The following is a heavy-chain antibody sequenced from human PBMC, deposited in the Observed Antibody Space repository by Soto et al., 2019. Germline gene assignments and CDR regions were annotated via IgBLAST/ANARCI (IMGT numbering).Heavy chain of an antibody. D-gene: IGHD6-19*01. CDR1: GFTFNTYW. J-gene: IGHJ4*02. V-gene: IGHV3-7*01. CDR3: GRFGLVAAIDY. CDR2: IKPDGSET. Sequence: EVQLVESGGGLVQPGGSLRLSCAASGFTFNTYWMTWVRQSPGQGLEWVANIKPDGSETYYLDSVKGRFTISRDSARDSVHSQMNLLRAEDTALYYCGRFGLVAAIDYWGRGTLVTVSS.